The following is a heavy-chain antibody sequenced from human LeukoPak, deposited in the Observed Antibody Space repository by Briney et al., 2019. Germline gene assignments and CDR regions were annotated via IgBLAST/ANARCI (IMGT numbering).Heavy chain of an antibody. V-gene: IGHV3-23*01. D-gene: IGHD3-22*01. CDR2: ISGSGGST. CDR3: AKALTPHPNYYDSSGYYYGFDY. CDR1: GFTFSSYA. Sequence: PGGSLRLSCAASGFTFSSYAMSWVRQAPGKGLEWVSAISGSGGSTYYADSVKGRFTISRDNSKNTLYLQMNSLRAEDTAVYYCAKALTPHPNYYDSSGYYYGFDYRGQGTLVTVSS. J-gene: IGHJ4*02.